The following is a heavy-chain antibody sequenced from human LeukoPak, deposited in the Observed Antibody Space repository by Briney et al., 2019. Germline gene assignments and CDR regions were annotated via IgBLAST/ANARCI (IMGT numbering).Heavy chain of an antibody. CDR2: ISSTSSYI. V-gene: IGHV3-21*01. Sequence: GGSLRLSCAASGFTFSNYNFYWVRQAPGKGLEWVSSISSTSSYIYYADSMKGRFTISRDNAKNSLYLQMNSLRAEDTAVYYCARALWSGPVYYGMDIWGQGTTVTVSS. D-gene: IGHD3-10*01. CDR3: ARALWSGPVYYGMDI. CDR1: GFTFSNYN. J-gene: IGHJ6*02.